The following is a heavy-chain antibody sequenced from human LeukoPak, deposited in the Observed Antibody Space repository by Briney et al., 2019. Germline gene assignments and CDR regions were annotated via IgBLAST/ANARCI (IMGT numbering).Heavy chain of an antibody. CDR1: GFTFSSYA. CDR3: AKDREMATILEFDY. J-gene: IGHJ4*02. CDR2: IIGSGGST. V-gene: IGHV3-23*01. Sequence: GGSLRLSCAASGFTFSSYAMSWVRQAPGKGLEWFSAIIGSGGSTYYADSVKGRFTISRDNSKNTLYLQMNSLRAEDTAVYYCAKDREMATILEFDYWGQGTLVTVSS. D-gene: IGHD5-24*01.